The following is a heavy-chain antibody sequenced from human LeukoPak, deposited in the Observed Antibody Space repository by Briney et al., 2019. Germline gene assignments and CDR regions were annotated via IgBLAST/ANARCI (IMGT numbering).Heavy chain of an antibody. CDR2: MYPGGSDI. CDR1: GYSFSNYY. Sequence: GESLKISCKGSGYSFSNYYIAWVRPMPGKGLEWMGVMYPGGSDIRYSPSFQGQVTISADKSIDTAYLQWSSLKASDSAMYYCASRTGSYYPFDSWGQGTLVTVSS. J-gene: IGHJ4*02. CDR3: ASRTGSYYPFDS. D-gene: IGHD1-26*01. V-gene: IGHV5-51*01.